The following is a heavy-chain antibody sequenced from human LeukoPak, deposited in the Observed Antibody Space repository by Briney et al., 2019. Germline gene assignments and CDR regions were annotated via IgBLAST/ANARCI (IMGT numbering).Heavy chain of an antibody. D-gene: IGHD1-26*01. CDR3: ASNGRSRTPYY. J-gene: IGHJ4*02. Sequence: SETLSLTCTVSGYSISSGYYWSWIRQPPGKGLEWIGEINHSGSTNYNPSLKSRVTISVDTSKNQFSLKLSSVTAADTAVYYCASNGRSRTPYYWGQGTLVTVSS. CDR2: INHSGST. V-gene: IGHV4-38-2*02. CDR1: GYSISSGYY.